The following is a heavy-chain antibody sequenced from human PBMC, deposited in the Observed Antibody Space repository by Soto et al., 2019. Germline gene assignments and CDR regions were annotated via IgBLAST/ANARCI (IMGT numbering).Heavy chain of an antibody. V-gene: IGHV4-30-4*01. CDR3: ATYVDTAMVFDY. CDR2: IYYSGST. D-gene: IGHD5-18*01. CDR1: GGSISSGDYY. Sequence: NPSETLSLTCTVSGGSISSGDYYWSWIRQPPGKGLEWIGYIYYSGSTYYNPSLKSRVTISVDTSKNQFSLKLSSVTAADTAVYYCATYVDTAMVFDYWGQGTLVTVSS. J-gene: IGHJ4*02.